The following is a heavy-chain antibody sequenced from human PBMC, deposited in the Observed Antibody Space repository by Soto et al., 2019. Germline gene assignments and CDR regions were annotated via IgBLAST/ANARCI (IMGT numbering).Heavy chain of an antibody. D-gene: IGHD2-8*01. CDR1: GGSISTYY. CDR2: IYYGGSA. V-gene: IGHV4-59*08. J-gene: IGHJ4*02. Sequence: SETLSLTCTVSGGSISTYYWNWILQPPWKGLEWIGYIYYGGSANYNPSLKSRVTISVDTSKKQFSLKLSSVTAADTAVYYCARGGHCANGVCSALDYWGQGTLVTVSS. CDR3: ARGGHCANGVCSALDY.